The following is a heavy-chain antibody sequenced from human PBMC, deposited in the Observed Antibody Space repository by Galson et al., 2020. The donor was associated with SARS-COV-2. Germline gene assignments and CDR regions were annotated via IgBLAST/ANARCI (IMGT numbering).Heavy chain of an antibody. CDR1: GFTFSSDA. CDR2: ISSNGGST. D-gene: IGHD1-26*01. J-gene: IGHJ5*02. Sequence: GGSLRLSCAASGFTFSSDAMHWVRQAPGQGLEYVSGISSNGGSTYYANSVKGRFTISRDNSKNTLYLQMGSLRAEDMAVYYCARGSGSYYHYNWFDPWGQGTLVTVSS. V-gene: IGHV3-64*01. CDR3: ARGSGSYYHYNWFDP.